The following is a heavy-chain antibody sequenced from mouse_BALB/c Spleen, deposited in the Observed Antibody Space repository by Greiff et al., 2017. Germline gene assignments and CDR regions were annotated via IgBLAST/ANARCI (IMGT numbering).Heavy chain of an antibody. CDR3: APFYYGYPGGAY. Sequence: VQLQQSGAELVKPGASVKLSCTASGFNIKDTYMHWVKQRPEQGLEWIGRIDPANGNTKYDPKFQGKATITADTSSNTAYLQLSSLTSEDTAVYYCAPFYYGYPGGAYWGQGTLVTVSA. CDR1: GFNIKDTY. V-gene: IGHV14-3*02. CDR2: IDPANGNT. D-gene: IGHD2-2*01. J-gene: IGHJ3*01.